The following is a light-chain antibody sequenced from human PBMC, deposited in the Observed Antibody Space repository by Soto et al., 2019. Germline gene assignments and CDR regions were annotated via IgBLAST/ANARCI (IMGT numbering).Light chain of an antibody. Sequence: QAASVSGSPGQSITVSCTGTSSDIGAYDYVSWYQQHPGKAPKVIISEVSKRPSGVSHRFSGSKSGNTASLTISGLQAEDEADYYCSSYTSSSTVGVFGTGTKLTVL. V-gene: IGLV2-14*01. CDR1: SSDIGAYDY. CDR2: EVS. J-gene: IGLJ1*01. CDR3: SSYTSSSTVGV.